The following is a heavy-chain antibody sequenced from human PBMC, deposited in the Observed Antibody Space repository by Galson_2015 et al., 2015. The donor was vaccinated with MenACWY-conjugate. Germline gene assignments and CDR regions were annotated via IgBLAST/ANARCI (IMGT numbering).Heavy chain of an antibody. Sequence: SLRLSCAASGFTFTTSGMSWVRHAPGKGLVWVSRINSDGRSTSYADSVKGRFTISRDNAKNTLYLQMNSLRAEDTAVYYCARLGGNYRTTSHFDYWGQGTLVTVSS. CDR3: ARLGGNYRTTSHFDY. D-gene: IGHD1-26*01. CDR1: GFTFTTSG. V-gene: IGHV3-74*01. J-gene: IGHJ4*02. CDR2: INSDGRST.